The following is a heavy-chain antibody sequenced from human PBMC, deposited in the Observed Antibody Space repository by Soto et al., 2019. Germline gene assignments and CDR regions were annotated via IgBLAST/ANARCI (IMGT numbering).Heavy chain of an antibody. D-gene: IGHD3-9*01. V-gene: IGHV3-23*01. CDR2: ISGSGKTA. CDR3: AKDQAHFDLMNYYYGMDL. Sequence: EVQLLESGGGLVQPGGSLRLSCVASGFAFSSFGMNWVRQAPGKGLEWVSSISGSGKTAYYADSVKGQFTISRDNSKNTLYLQMNSLRAEDTAVYYCAKDQAHFDLMNYYYGMDLWGQGTTVTVSS. J-gene: IGHJ6*02. CDR1: GFAFSSFG.